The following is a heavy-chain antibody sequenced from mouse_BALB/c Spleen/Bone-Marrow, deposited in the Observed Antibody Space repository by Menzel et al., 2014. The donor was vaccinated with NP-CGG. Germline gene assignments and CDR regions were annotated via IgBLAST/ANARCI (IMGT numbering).Heavy chain of an antibody. CDR1: GYTFTNYW. CDR2: IYPGGGYT. D-gene: IGHD2-4*01. CDR3: ARDMITTRAMDY. V-gene: IGHV1-63*02. J-gene: IGHJ4*01. Sequence: VQLVESGAELVRPGTSVKISCKASGYTFTNYWLGWVKQGPGHGLEWIGDIYPGGGYTDYNEKFKGKATLTADTSSSTAYMQLSSLTSEDSAVYFCARDMITTRAMDYWGQGTSVTVSS.